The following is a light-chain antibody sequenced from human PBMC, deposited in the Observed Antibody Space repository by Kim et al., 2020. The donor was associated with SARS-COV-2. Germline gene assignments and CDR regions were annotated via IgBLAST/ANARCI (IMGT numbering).Light chain of an antibody. J-gene: IGLJ1*01. CDR1: SLRKSY. Sequence: SSELTQDPTVSVALGQTVRITCQGDSLRKSYASWYQKKPGQAPILVMSDENNRPSGIPDRFSGSSSGSTAFLTITGAQAEDEADYYCCSRDSSAKIYV. V-gene: IGLV3-19*01. CDR3: CSRDSSAKIYV. CDR2: DEN.